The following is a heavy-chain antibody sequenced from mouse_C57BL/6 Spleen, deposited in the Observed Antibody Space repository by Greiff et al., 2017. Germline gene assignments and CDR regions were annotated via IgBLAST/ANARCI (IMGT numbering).Heavy chain of an antibody. CDR2: IDPNSGGT. CDR3: ALYGSSFIYAMDY. CDR1: GYTFTSYW. D-gene: IGHD1-1*01. V-gene: IGHV1-72*01. Sequence: VKQSCKASGYTFTSYWMHWVKQRPGRGLEWIGRIDPNSGGTKYNEKFKSKATLTVDKPSSTAYMQLSSLTSEDSAVYYCALYGSSFIYAMDYWGQGTSVTVSS. J-gene: IGHJ4*01.